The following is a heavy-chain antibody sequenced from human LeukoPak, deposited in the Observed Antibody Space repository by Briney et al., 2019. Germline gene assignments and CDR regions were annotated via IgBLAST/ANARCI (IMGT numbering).Heavy chain of an antibody. CDR3: ARGGYRDYVYYYYMDV. CDR2: IYYSGST. CDR1: GYSISSSHW. D-gene: IGHD3-16*02. J-gene: IGHJ6*03. Sequence: PSDTLSLTCAVSGYSISSSHWWGWIRQSPGKGLEWIGYIYYSGSTYYNPSLKSRVTISVDTSKNQFSLKLSSVTAADTAVYYCARGGYRDYVYYYYMDVWGKGTTVTVSS. V-gene: IGHV4-28*03.